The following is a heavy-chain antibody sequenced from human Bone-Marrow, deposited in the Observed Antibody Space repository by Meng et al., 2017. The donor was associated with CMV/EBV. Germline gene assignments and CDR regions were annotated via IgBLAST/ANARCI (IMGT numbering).Heavy chain of an antibody. CDR2: IYCRGGT. D-gene: IGHD4-23*01. CDR3: ARRVQRGDYGGNSGDY. J-gene: IGHJ4*02. Sequence: GGSINMPNWRTRGRQYPGKGLEGIGEIYCRGGTNYDPSLERRGTISLDESKNQFSLRLRSVTAADTARYFWARRVQRGDYGGNSGDYWGQGILVNVSS. V-gene: IGHV4-4*01. CDR1: GGSINMPNW.